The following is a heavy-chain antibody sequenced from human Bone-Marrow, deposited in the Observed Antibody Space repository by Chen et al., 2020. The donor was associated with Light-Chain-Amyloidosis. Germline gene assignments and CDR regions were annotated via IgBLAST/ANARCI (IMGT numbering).Heavy chain of an antibody. Sequence: QVQLVQSGAEVKKPGASVKVSCKASGYTFTGYYIHWVRQAPGQGLEWMGWINPDSGATNYAQELRGRVSLTRDTSVNTGYMELRRLRFDDTSVYYCATVYQNDDFWGGSTSLYGIDVWGQGTTVTVSS. D-gene: IGHD3-3*01. CDR3: ATVYQNDDFWGGSTSLYGIDV. CDR1: GYTFTGYY. CDR2: INPDSGAT. J-gene: IGHJ6*02. V-gene: IGHV1-2*02.